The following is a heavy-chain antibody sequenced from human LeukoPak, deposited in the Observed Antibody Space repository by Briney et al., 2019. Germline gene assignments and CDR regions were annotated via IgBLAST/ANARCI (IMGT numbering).Heavy chain of an antibody. Sequence: GGSLRLSCAASGFTFSSYGMHWVRQAPGKGLEWVAVIWYDGSNKYYADSVKGRFTISRDNSKSTLYLQMNSLRAEDTAVYYCARGSGYYRLFDYWGQGTLVTVSS. J-gene: IGHJ4*02. V-gene: IGHV3-33*01. CDR2: IWYDGSNK. D-gene: IGHD3-22*01. CDR3: ARGSGYYRLFDY. CDR1: GFTFSSYG.